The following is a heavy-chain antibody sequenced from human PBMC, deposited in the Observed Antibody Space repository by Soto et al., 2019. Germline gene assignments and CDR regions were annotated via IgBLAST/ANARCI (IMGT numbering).Heavy chain of an antibody. Sequence: VGSLRLSCAASGFTFSNYAMSWVRQAPGKELEWVSSISSSGGSTDYADSVKGRFTISRDNSQNTLNLQMNSLRAEDTAIYFCAKNQPAMAHDYWGPGTLVTVSS. CDR3: AKNQPAMAHDY. J-gene: IGHJ4*02. CDR2: ISSSGGST. V-gene: IGHV3-23*01. CDR1: GFTFSNYA. D-gene: IGHD2-8*01.